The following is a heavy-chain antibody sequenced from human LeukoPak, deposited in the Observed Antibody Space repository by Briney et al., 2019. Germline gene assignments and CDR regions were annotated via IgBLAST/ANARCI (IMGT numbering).Heavy chain of an antibody. V-gene: IGHV3-15*01. J-gene: IGHJ4*02. Sequence: PGGSLRLSCAASGFTFSNAWMSWVRQAPGKGLEWVGRIISKTDGGTTDYAAPVKGRFTIARDDSKNTLYLQMNSLKTEDTAVYYCTTDGLVVVPAAPFDYWGQGTLVTVSS. CDR3: TTDGLVVVPAAPFDY. D-gene: IGHD2-2*01. CDR2: IISKTDGGTT. CDR1: GFTFSNAW.